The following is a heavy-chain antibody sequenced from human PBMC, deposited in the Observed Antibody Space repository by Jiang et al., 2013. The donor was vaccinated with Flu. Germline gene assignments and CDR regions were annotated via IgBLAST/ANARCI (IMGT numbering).Heavy chain of an antibody. CDR2: IDPSDSNT. V-gene: IGHV5-10-1*01. Sequence: PGKGLEWMGKIDPSDSNTNYSPSFQGHVTISTDKSISTAYLQWSSLKASDTAMYYCARTDTAMVQAVLDFDYWGQGTLVTVSS. J-gene: IGHJ4*02. CDR3: ARTDTAMVQAVLDFDY. D-gene: IGHD5-18*01.